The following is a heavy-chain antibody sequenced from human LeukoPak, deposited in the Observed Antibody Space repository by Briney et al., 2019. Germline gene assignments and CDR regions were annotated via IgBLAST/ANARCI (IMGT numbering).Heavy chain of an antibody. Sequence: GSLRLSCAASGFTVSSNYTSWVRQSPGKGLEWIGEIYHNGTPNYNPSLKSRVTISADTFKNHFSLKLTSVTAADTAVYYCARHKPTGSYPLELWGQGTLVTVSS. J-gene: IGHJ4*02. CDR1: GFTVSSNY. D-gene: IGHD3-10*01. CDR3: ARHKPTGSYPLEL. V-gene: IGHV4-4*02. CDR2: IYHNGTP.